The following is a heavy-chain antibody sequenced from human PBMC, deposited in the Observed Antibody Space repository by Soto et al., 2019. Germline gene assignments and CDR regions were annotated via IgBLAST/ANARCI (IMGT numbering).Heavy chain of an antibody. CDR2: IIPIFGTA. CDR1: GGTFSSCA. J-gene: IGHJ4*02. Sequence: SVKVSCKASGGTFSSCAISWVRQAPGQGLEWMGGIIPIFGTANYAQKFQGRVTITADESTSTAYMELSSLRSEDTAVYYCASSAAAGTFYFDYWGQGTLVTVSS. D-gene: IGHD6-13*01. V-gene: IGHV1-69*13. CDR3: ASSAAAGTFYFDY.